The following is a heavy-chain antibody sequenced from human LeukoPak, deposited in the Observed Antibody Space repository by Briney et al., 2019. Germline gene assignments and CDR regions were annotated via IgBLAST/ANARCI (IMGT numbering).Heavy chain of an antibody. D-gene: IGHD6-13*01. CDR3: ARPKGERYSSSWPPDY. CDR2: IYPGGSDT. CDR1: GYDFSTYW. J-gene: IGHJ4*02. V-gene: IGHV5-51*01. Sequence: GESLKISCKGLGYDFSTYWNAWVRQRPGKGLEWMGIIYPGGSDTRYSPSFQGQVTISTDKSISTAYLQWSSLKASDTAMYYCARPKGERYSSSWPPDYWGQGTLVTVSS.